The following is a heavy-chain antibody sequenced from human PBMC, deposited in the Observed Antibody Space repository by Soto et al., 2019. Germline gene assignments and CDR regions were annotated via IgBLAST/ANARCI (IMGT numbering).Heavy chain of an antibody. J-gene: IGHJ6*02. CDR2: ISAYNGNT. CDR1: GYTFTSYG. D-gene: IGHD3-3*01. Sequence: QVQLVQSGAEVKKPGASVKVSCKASGYTFTSYGISWVRQAPGQGLERMGWISAYNGNTNYAQKLQGRVTMTTDTSTSTAYMELRSLRSDDTAVYYCARDLADDFWSGWANYYYYGIDVWGQGTTVTVSS. V-gene: IGHV1-18*01. CDR3: ARDLADDFWSGWANYYYYGIDV.